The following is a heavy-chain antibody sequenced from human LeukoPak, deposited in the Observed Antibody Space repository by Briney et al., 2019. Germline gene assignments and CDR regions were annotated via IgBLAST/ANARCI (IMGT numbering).Heavy chain of an antibody. D-gene: IGHD4-17*01. V-gene: IGHV1-8*03. Sequence: ASVKVSCKASGCTFTNYHINWVRQAPGQGLEWMGWINPNTGDRGYAQKFQGRVSITSDTSISTAYMELGSPRSEDTAVYFCAITTSLTASGYDYWGQGTLVTVSS. J-gene: IGHJ4*02. CDR1: GCTFTNYH. CDR3: AITTSLTASGYDY. CDR2: INPNTGDR.